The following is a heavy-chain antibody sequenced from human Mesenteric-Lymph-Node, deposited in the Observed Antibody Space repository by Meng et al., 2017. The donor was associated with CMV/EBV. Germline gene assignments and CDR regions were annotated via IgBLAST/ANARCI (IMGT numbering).Heavy chain of an antibody. CDR1: GFTFSNYH. CDR2: ISYDGSNK. J-gene: IGHJ4*02. Sequence: GESLKISCAASGFTFSNYHIHWVRQAPGKGLEWVAVISYDGSNKYYADSVKGRFTISRDNSKNTLYLQMNSLRAEDTAVYYCAREFTLELSVYFDYWGQGTLVTVSS. D-gene: IGHD1-7*01. V-gene: IGHV3-30*19. CDR3: AREFTLELSVYFDY.